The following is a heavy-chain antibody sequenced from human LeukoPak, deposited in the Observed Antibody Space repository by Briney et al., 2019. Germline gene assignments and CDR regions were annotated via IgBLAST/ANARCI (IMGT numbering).Heavy chain of an antibody. V-gene: IGHV1-69*06. CDR1: GGTFSNYA. CDR2: IIPIFGTA. J-gene: IGHJ4*02. CDR3: ASGIIVGATSFDY. Sequence: SVKVSCKASGGTFSNYAISWVRQAPGQGLEWMGGIIPIFGTANYAQKFQGRVTITADKSTSTAYMELSSLRSEDTAVYYCASGIIVGATSFDYWGQGTLVTVSS. D-gene: IGHD1-26*01.